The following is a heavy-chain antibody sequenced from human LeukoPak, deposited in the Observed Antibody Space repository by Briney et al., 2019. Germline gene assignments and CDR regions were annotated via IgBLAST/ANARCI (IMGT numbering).Heavy chain of an antibody. CDR2: ISYDGSSK. D-gene: IGHD6-6*01. Sequence: GRSLRLSCAASGFTFSRYGMHWVRQAPGKGLEWVAVISYDGSSKYYADSVKGRFTISRDNSKNTLYLQMNSLRAEDTAVYYCGSREYSSSGGAFDIWGQGTMVTVSS. V-gene: IGHV3-30*03. CDR1: GFTFSRYG. J-gene: IGHJ3*02. CDR3: GSREYSSSGGAFDI.